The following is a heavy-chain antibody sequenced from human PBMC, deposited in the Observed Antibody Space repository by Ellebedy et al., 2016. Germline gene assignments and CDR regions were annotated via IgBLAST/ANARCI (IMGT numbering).Heavy chain of an antibody. J-gene: IGHJ4*02. CDR3: ARSGLSFDY. CDR1: GFTFSSYG. D-gene: IGHD2/OR15-2a*01. CDR2: IWYDGSNK. Sequence: GESLKISXAASGFTFSSYGMHWVRQAPGKGLEWVAVIWYDGSNKYYADSVKGRFTISRDNSKNTLYLQMNSLRAEDTAVYYCARSGLSFDYWGQGTLVTVSS. V-gene: IGHV3-33*01.